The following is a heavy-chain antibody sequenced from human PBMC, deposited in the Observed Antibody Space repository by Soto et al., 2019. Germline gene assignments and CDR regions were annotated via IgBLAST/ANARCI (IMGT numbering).Heavy chain of an antibody. CDR1: GFTFSSYS. CDR3: ARLTRDNYYFDS. J-gene: IGHJ4*02. Sequence: EVQLVESGGDLVQSGGSLRLSCAASGFTFSSYSMSWVRQAPGKGLECVSYISSSSSSIYYADSVKGRFTVSRDNAKNSQYLQMNTLRPEDTAVYFCARLTRDNYYFDSWGQGTLVTVSS. D-gene: IGHD3-9*01. V-gene: IGHV3-48*01. CDR2: ISSSSSSI.